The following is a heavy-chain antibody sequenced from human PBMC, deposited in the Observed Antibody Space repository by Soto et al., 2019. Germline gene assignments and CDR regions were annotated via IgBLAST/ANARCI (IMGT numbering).Heavy chain of an antibody. CDR1: GFTFSSYE. V-gene: IGHV3-48*03. CDR3: AKWAIASAGKTIDY. J-gene: IGHJ4*02. D-gene: IGHD6-13*01. Sequence: PGGSLRLSCAASGFTFSSYEMNWVRQAPGKGLEWVSYISSSGSTIYYADSVKGRFTISRDNAKNSLYLQMNSLRAEDTAVYYCAKWAIASAGKTIDYWGQGTLVTVSS. CDR2: ISSSGSTI.